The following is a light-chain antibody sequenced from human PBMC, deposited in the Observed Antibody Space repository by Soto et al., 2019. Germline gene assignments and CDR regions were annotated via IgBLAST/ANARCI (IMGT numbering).Light chain of an antibody. CDR3: QEYGSSRT. Sequence: EIVLTQSPGTLSVSPGERATLSCRASQSVSSNYLAWYQQRPGQAPRLLIYGASSRATDIPDRFSGSGSGTEFTLTISRLEPEDFAVYYCQEYGSSRTFGQGTKVEIK. CDR1: QSVSSNY. J-gene: IGKJ1*01. V-gene: IGKV3-20*01. CDR2: GAS.